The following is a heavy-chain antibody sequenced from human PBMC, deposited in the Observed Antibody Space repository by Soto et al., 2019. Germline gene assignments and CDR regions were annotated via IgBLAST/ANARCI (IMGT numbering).Heavy chain of an antibody. CDR3: ARDPYVKFGMATPTGYYYYGMDV. CDR2: IIPIFGTA. D-gene: IGHD3-16*01. CDR1: GGTFSSYA. Sequence: ASVKVSCKASGGTFSSYAISWVRQAPGQGLEWMGGIIPIFGTANYAQKFQGRVTITADESTSTAYMELSSLRSEDMAVYYCARDPYVKFGMATPTGYYYYGMDVWGQGTTVTVSS. V-gene: IGHV1-69*13. J-gene: IGHJ6*02.